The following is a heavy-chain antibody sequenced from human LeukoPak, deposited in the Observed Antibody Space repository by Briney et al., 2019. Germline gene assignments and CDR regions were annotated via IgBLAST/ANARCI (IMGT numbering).Heavy chain of an antibody. CDR2: FDPEDGET. V-gene: IGHV1-24*01. J-gene: IGHJ4*02. Sequence: ASVKVSCKVSGYTLTELSMHWVRPAPGKGLEWVGGFDPEDGETIYAQKFQGRVTITADESTSTAYMELSSLRSEDTAVYYCAREGLPFGELFSAFDYWGQGTLVTVSS. CDR1: GYTLTELS. CDR3: AREGLPFGELFSAFDY. D-gene: IGHD3-10*01.